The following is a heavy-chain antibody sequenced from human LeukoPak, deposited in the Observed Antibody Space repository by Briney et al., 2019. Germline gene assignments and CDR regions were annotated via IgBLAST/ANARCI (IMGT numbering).Heavy chain of an antibody. Sequence: SETLSLTCIVSGGSLSSGGYFWNWFRQHPGKGLEWIGYIFYSGSTYYNPSLKSRVTISVDTSQNQFSLKLSSVTAADTAVYYCAGSEATTTPPPYGMDVWGQGTTVTVSS. CDR2: IFYSGST. CDR3: AGSEATTTPPPYGMDV. D-gene: IGHD5-12*01. V-gene: IGHV4-31*03. J-gene: IGHJ6*02. CDR1: GGSLSSGGYF.